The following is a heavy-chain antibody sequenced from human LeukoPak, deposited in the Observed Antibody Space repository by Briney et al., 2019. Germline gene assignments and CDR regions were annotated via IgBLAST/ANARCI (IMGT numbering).Heavy chain of an antibody. J-gene: IGHJ4*02. CDR2: ISGSGGST. V-gene: IGHV3-23*01. CDR3: AREYSCSTSCPADY. D-gene: IGHD2-2*01. CDR1: GFTFSSYA. Sequence: GGSLRLSCAASGFTFSSYAMSWVRQAPGKGLEWVSAISGSGGSTYYADSVKGRFTIPRDNSKNTLYLQMNSLRAGDTAVYYCAREYSCSTSCPADYWGQGTLVTVSS.